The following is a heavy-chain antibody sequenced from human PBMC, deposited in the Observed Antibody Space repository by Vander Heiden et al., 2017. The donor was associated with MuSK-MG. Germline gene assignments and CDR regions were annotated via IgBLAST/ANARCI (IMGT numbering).Heavy chain of an antibody. CDR1: GFTFSSHS. Sequence: VQLVESCGGLVKPGGSLRLSCAASGFTFSSHSINGVRQSPGKGMEVVSSISSISSYIYYADSVKGRFTISRDNSKNSLYMQMNRLRAEDTAVYYCARDVDSCGVVYYFDYWCHGTLVAVSS. CDR2: ISSISSYI. CDR3: ARDVDSCGVVYYFDY. J-gene: IGHJ4*01. D-gene: IGHD3-3*01. V-gene: IGHV3-21*03.